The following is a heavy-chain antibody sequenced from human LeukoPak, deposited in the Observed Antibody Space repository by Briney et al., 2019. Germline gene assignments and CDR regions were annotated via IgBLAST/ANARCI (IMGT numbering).Heavy chain of an antibody. Sequence: PGGSLRLSCAASGFTFSSYGMHWVRQAPGKGLEWVAVISYDGSNKYYADSVKGRFTISRDNSKNTLYLQMNSLRAEDTAVYYCAKGSYYYDSSGWPEAEYFQHWGQGTLVAVSS. D-gene: IGHD3-22*01. J-gene: IGHJ1*01. CDR3: AKGSYYYDSSGWPEAEYFQH. CDR1: GFTFSSYG. CDR2: ISYDGSNK. V-gene: IGHV3-30*18.